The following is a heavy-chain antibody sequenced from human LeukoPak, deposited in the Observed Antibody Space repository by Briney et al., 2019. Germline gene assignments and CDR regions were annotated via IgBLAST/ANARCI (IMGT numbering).Heavy chain of an antibody. V-gene: IGHV3-7*01. Sequence: GGSLRLSCAAAGFTFSSHWMSWVRQAPGKGLEWAANIKEDGSEIYYVDSVKGRFTISRDNAKNSLYLQMNSLRVEDTAIYYCADGVYHSAYWGQGTLVTVSS. CDR3: ADGVYHSAY. CDR1: GFTFSSHW. CDR2: IKEDGSEI. D-gene: IGHD3-3*01. J-gene: IGHJ4*02.